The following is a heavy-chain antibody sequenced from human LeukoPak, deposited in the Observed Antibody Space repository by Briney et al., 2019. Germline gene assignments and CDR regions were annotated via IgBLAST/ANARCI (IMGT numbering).Heavy chain of an antibody. CDR3: ARKYSSGWYYFDY. CDR2: INPNSGGT. Sequence: GASVKVSCKAFGYTFTGYYMHWVRQAPGQGLEWMGWINPNSGGTNYAQKFQGRVTMTRDTSISTAYMELSRLRSDDTAVYYCARKYSSGWYYFDYRGQGTLVTVSS. J-gene: IGHJ4*02. D-gene: IGHD6-19*01. CDR1: GYTFTGYY. V-gene: IGHV1-2*02.